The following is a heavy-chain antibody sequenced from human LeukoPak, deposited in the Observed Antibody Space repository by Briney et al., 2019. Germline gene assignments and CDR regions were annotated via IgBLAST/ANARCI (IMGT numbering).Heavy chain of an antibody. Sequence: SETLSLTCTVSGGSISSYYWSWIRQPPGKGLEWIGYIYYSGSTNYNPSLKSRVTISVDTSKNQFSLKLSSVTAADTAVYYCARALYYYDSSGYYYVHAYYFDYWGQGTLVTVSS. CDR2: IYYSGST. D-gene: IGHD3-22*01. CDR3: ARALYYYDSSGYYYVHAYYFDY. J-gene: IGHJ4*02. V-gene: IGHV4-59*01. CDR1: GGSISSYY.